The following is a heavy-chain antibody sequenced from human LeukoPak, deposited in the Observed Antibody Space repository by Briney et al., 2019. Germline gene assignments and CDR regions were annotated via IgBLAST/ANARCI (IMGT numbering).Heavy chain of an antibody. CDR3: ARVTTSDAFDI. CDR2: INPSGGST. D-gene: IGHD4-17*01. Sequence: ASVKVSRKASGYTFISYYMHWVRQAPGQGLEWLGIINPSGGSTTYAQKFQGRVTVTRDTSTSTVYMELSSLRSEDTAVYYCARVTTSDAFDIWGQGTMVTVSS. CDR1: GYTFISYY. J-gene: IGHJ3*02. V-gene: IGHV1-46*01.